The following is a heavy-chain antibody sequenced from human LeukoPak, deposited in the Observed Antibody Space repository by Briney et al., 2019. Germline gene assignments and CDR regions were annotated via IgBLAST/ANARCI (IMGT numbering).Heavy chain of an antibody. V-gene: IGHV4-59*01. CDR1: GGSFSGYY. Sequence: PSETLSLTCAVSGGSFSGYYWSWIRQPPGKGLEWIGDIYYSGSTNYNPSLKSRGTISVDTSKNQFSLKLSSVTAADTAVYYCARLEYSSCVPSFDPWGQGTLVTVSS. J-gene: IGHJ5*02. CDR3: ARLEYSSCVPSFDP. D-gene: IGHD4-11*01. CDR2: IYYSGST.